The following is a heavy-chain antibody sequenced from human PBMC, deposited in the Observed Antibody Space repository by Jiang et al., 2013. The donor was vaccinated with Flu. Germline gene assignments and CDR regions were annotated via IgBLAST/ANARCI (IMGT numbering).Heavy chain of an antibody. CDR3: ARDHYYDSSGYYYPYDAFDI. CDR2: ISYDGSNK. Sequence: ESGGGVVQPGRSLRLSCAASGFTFSSYAMHWVRQAPGKGLEWVAVISYDGSNKYYADSVKGRFTISRDNSKNTLYLQMNSLRAEDTAVYYCARDHYYDSSGYYYPYDAFDIWGQGTMVTVSS. CDR1: GFTFSSYA. J-gene: IGHJ3*02. V-gene: IGHV3-30-3*01. D-gene: IGHD3-22*01.